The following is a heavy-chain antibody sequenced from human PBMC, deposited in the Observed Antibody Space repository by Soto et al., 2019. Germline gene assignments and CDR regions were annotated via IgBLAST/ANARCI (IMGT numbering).Heavy chain of an antibody. CDR3: ARERSSGAFDF. Sequence: QVQLVQSGAEVKKPGASVKVSCKTSGYTFTSYDINWVRQATGQGLEWMGWMNPNSANTAYAQKFQGRVTMTRNTSIITAFMELSSLRSEDTAVYYCARERSSGAFDFWGQGTMVTVSS. CDR2: MNPNSANT. J-gene: IGHJ3*01. V-gene: IGHV1-8*01. CDR1: GYTFTSYD. D-gene: IGHD1-26*01.